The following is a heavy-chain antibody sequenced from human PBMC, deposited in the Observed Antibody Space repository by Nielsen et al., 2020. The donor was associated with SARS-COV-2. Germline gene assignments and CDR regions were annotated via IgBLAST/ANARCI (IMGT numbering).Heavy chain of an antibody. J-gene: IGHJ4*02. CDR3: AKHEGED. V-gene: IGHV3-11*01. CDR1: GFTFSDYY. Sequence: GGSLRLSCAASGFTFSDYYMSWIRQAPGKGLEWISYISSRSSIIYYAESVRGRFTISRDNSRNTLYLEMNSLRADDTAVYYCAKHEGEDWGQGTLVTVSS. CDR2: ISSRSSII. D-gene: IGHD3-10*01.